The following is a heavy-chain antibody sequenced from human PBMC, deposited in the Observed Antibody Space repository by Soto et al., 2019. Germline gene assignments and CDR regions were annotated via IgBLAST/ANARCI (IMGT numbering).Heavy chain of an antibody. Sequence: QVQLVESGGGVVQPGRSLRLSCAASGFTFSSYGMHWVRQAPGKGLEWVAVIWYDGSEKYYVDSVKGRFTISRDNSKNPLHLQKNSLRVEDTAVYYCAGVGNSGTPFDYWGQGTLVTVSS. D-gene: IGHD2-15*01. J-gene: IGHJ4*02. CDR1: GFTFSSYG. CDR2: IWYDGSEK. CDR3: AGVGNSGTPFDY. V-gene: IGHV3-33*01.